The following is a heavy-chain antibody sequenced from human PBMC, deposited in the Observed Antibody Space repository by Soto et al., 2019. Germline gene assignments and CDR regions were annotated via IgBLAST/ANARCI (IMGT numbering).Heavy chain of an antibody. CDR3: ARDKGTGRYNWFDP. J-gene: IGHJ5*02. CDR1: GFTFSSYW. CDR2: IKQDGSEK. V-gene: IGHV3-7*01. D-gene: IGHD1-1*01. Sequence: GGSLRLSCAASGFTFSSYWMSWVRQAPGKGLEWVANIKQDGSEKYYVDSVKGRFTISRDNAKNSLYLQMNSLRAEDTAVYYCARDKGTGRYNWFDPWGQGTLVTVSS.